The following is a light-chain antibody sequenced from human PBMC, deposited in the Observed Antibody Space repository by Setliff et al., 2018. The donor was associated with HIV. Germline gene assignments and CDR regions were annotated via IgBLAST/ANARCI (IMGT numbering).Light chain of an antibody. CDR2: EVS. V-gene: IGLV2-14*01. Sequence: QSALTQPASVSGSPGQSITMSCTGTSSDVGGYNYVSWYQQHPGKAPKLIIYEVSNRPSGISNRFSGSKSGNAASLTISGLQAEDEADYFCSSYSSSTTPYVFGTGTKVTVL. CDR3: SSYSSSTTPYV. CDR1: SSDVGGYNY. J-gene: IGLJ1*01.